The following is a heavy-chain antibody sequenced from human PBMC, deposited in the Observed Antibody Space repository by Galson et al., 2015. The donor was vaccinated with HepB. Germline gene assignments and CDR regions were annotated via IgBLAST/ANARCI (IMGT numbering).Heavy chain of an antibody. V-gene: IGHV5-10-1*01. Sequence: QSGAEVKKPGESLRISCKGSGYSFTSYWISWVRQMPGKGLEWMGRIDPSDSYTNYSPSFQGHVTISADKSISTAYLQWSSLKASDTAMYYYARWGHDSTPNTLNYYDSSGLDAFDIWGQGTMVTVSS. CDR2: IDPSDSYT. J-gene: IGHJ3*02. CDR3: ARWGHDSTPNTLNYYDSSGLDAFDI. CDR1: GYSFTSYW. D-gene: IGHD3-22*01.